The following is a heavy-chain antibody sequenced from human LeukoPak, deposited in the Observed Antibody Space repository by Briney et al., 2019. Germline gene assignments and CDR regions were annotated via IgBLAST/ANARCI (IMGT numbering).Heavy chain of an antibody. CDR2: INQDGSVI. CDR3: ATERDSSWTFDS. J-gene: IGHJ4*02. Sequence: GGSLRLSCAASGFTFDDYWMAWVRQAPGKGLEWVANINQDGSVIYYVDSVKGRFTISRDNAKNPLFLQMNSLRVEDTAVYYCATERDSSWTFDSWGQGTLVTVSS. V-gene: IGHV3-7*01. D-gene: IGHD6-13*01. CDR1: GFTFDDYW.